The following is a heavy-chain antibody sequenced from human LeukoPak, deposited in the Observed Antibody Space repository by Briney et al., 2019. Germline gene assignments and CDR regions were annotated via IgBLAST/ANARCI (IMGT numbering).Heavy chain of an antibody. CDR2: IYPGDFDT. D-gene: IGHD6-13*01. CDR3: ARRAAVIDWFDP. V-gene: IGHV5-51*01. CDR1: GYSFTSYW. Sequence: GESLKISCKGSGYSFTSYWIVWVRQMPGKGLEWMGIIYPGDFDTRYSPSFQGQVTISADKSVNTAYLQWSSLKASDTAIYYCARRAAVIDWFDPWGQGTLVSVSS. J-gene: IGHJ5*02.